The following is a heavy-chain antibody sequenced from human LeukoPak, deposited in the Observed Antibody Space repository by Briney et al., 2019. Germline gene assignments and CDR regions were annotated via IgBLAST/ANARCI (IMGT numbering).Heavy chain of an antibody. D-gene: IGHD5-24*01. CDR3: ARGPLEMATTFDY. CDR1: GGSISSYY. J-gene: IGHJ4*02. CDR2: IYYSGST. V-gene: IGHV4-59*08. Sequence: SETLSLTCTVSGGSISSYYWSWIRQPPGKGLEWIGYIYYSGSTNYNPSLKSRVTISVDTSKNQFSLKLSSVTAADTAVYYCARGPLEMATTFDYWGQGTLVTVSS.